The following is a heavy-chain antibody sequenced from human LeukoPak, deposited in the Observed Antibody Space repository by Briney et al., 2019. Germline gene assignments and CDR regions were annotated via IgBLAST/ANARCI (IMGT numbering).Heavy chain of an antibody. CDR3: ARESESSGWYDF. V-gene: IGHV3-43*02. J-gene: IGHJ5*01. CDR2: ISGDGGST. Sequence: GGSLGLSCAAPGFIFHDYAIHWVGQPPGKGVEWVSLISGDGGSTFYADSVKGRFTISRDNSKNSLYLQMSSLRIEDTALYYCARESESSGWYDFWGQGTLVTVSS. D-gene: IGHD3-22*01. CDR1: GFIFHDYA.